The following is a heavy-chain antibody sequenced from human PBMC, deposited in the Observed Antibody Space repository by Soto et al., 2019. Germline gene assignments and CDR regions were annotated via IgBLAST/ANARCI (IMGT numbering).Heavy chain of an antibody. Sequence: QVTLKESGPVLVKPTETLTLTCTVSGFSISNARMGVTWIRQPPGKALEWLAHIFSNDEKSYNTSLRNRLTISKGTSKRQVVLTLTNMDPGDTATYFCAQIRHYDFWSGYFSEESWGQGTLVAVSS. CDR1: GFSISNARMG. CDR2: IFSNDEK. D-gene: IGHD3-3*01. V-gene: IGHV2-26*01. CDR3: AQIRHYDFWSGYFSEES. J-gene: IGHJ5*02.